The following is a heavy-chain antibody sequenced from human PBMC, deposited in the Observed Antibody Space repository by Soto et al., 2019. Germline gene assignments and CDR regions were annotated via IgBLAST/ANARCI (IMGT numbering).Heavy chain of an antibody. CDR2: IRSKADNYAT. V-gene: IGHV3-73*01. D-gene: IGHD2-2*01. Sequence: EVQLVESGGGLVQPGGSLKLSCAASGFTFSGSRMHWVRQASGKGLEWVGHIRSKADNYATAYAASVKGRFLISRDDSKNTAYLQMNSLNTEDTAVYYCSRQTVSCHDYWGQGILVTVSS. CDR3: SRQTVSCHDY. CDR1: GFTFSGSR. J-gene: IGHJ4*02.